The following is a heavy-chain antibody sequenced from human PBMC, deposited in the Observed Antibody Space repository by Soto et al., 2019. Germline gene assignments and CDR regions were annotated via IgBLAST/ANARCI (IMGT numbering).Heavy chain of an antibody. D-gene: IGHD1-7*01. CDR2: ISSNGGTT. CDR1: GFTFSSYD. Sequence: EVQLAESGGGMVQPGGSLRLSCVASGFTFSSYDMHWVRQAPGKGLEYVSSISSNGGTTYYGNSVKGRFTISRDNSKNXLXXXMGXXXAXXXXVXXCVRRVSGNYDYWGQGTLVTVSS. J-gene: IGHJ4*02. CDR3: VRRVSGNYDY. V-gene: IGHV3-64*01.